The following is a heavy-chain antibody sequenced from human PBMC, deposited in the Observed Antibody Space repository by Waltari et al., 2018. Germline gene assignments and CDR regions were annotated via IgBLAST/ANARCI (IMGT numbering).Heavy chain of an antibody. CDR2: IYWNDDK. D-gene: IGHD6-19*01. J-gene: IGHJ5*02. V-gene: IGHV2-5*01. Sequence: QITLKESGPTLVKPTQTLTLTCTFSGFSLSTSGVGVGWIRQPPGKALEWLALIYWNDDKRYSPSLKSRVTITKDTSKNQVVLTMTNMDPVDTATYYCAHVAVAGPSRAFDPWGQGTLVTVSS. CDR3: AHVAVAGPSRAFDP. CDR1: GFSLSTSGVG.